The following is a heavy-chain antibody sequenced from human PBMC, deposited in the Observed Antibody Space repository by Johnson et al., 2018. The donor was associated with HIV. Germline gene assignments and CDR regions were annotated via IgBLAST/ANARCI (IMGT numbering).Heavy chain of an antibody. Sequence: EVQLVESGGGLVQPGGSLRLSCAASGFTFSNYAMSWVRQSPGKGLEWVSTISGRGVSTYYADSVKGRFTITRDTSKNTLYLQMNSLRGEATAVYYCAIGQSGSDGAFDIWGQGTMVTVSS. CDR3: AIGQSGSDGAFDI. J-gene: IGHJ3*02. V-gene: IGHV3-23*04. CDR2: ISGRGVST. CDR1: GFTFSNYA. D-gene: IGHD1-26*01.